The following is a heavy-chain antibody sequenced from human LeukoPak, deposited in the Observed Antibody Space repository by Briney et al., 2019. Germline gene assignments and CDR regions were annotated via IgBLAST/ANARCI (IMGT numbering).Heavy chain of an antibody. V-gene: IGHV1-46*01. CDR2: INPSGGST. CDR1: GYTFTSYY. Sequence: GASVKVSCKASGYTFTSYYMHWVRQAPGQGLEWMGIINPSGGSTSYAQKFQGRVTMTRDTSTSTVYMELSSLRSEDTAVYYCARETTDSSGWGPGFDPWGQGTLVTVSS. CDR3: ARETTDSSGWGPGFDP. J-gene: IGHJ5*02. D-gene: IGHD6-19*01.